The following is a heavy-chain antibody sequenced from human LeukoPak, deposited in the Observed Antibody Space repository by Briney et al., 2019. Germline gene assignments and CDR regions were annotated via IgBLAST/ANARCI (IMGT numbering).Heavy chain of an antibody. CDR1: GYTFTSYY. Sequence: ASVKVSCKASGYTFTSYYMHWVRQAPGQGLEWMGIINPSGGSTSYAQKFQGRVTMTRDTSTSTVYMELSSLRSEDTAVYYCERGTKGDGSSSWYGYWGQGTLVTVSS. V-gene: IGHV1-46*01. CDR2: INPSGGST. CDR3: ERGTKGDGSSSWYGY. J-gene: IGHJ4*02. D-gene: IGHD6-13*01.